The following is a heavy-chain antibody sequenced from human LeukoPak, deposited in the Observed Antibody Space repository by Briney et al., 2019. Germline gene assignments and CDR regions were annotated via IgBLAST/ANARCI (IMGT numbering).Heavy chain of an antibody. V-gene: IGHV3-74*01. CDR3: ARAITGSRNAMDV. Sequence: GGSLRLSCAASGFTFSSDWMHWVRQDPRKGLVWVSRINSDGTTTNYADSVKGRFTIPRDNAKNALYLQMNSLRAEDTSLYYCARAITGSRNAMDVCGQGTTVTVSS. CDR2: INSDGTTT. J-gene: IGHJ6*02. CDR1: GFTFSSDW. D-gene: IGHD1-20*01.